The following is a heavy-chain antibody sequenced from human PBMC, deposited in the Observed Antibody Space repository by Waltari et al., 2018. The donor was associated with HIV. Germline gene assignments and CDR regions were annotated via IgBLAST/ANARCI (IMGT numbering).Heavy chain of an antibody. Sequence: EVQLVESGGGLVKPGGSLRLSCAASGFTFSSYTMNWVCQAPGKGLEWVSSITSDSGSTYYADSVKGRFTISRDNARNSLLLQMNSLRAEETAVYYGASLTPITMIRGAYFYYGMDVWGQGTTVTVSS. J-gene: IGHJ6*02. CDR2: ITSDSGST. V-gene: IGHV3-21*01. D-gene: IGHD3-10*01. CDR1: GFTFSSYT. CDR3: ASLTPITMIRGAYFYYGMDV.